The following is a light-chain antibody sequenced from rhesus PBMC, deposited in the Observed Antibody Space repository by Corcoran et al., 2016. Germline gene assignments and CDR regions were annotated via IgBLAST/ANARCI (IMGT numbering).Light chain of an antibody. V-gene: IGKV3-17*01. CDR2: DAS. Sequence: EIVLTQSPATLSLSPGERATLSCRASQSVSSSLAWSQQNPGQAPRLLIYDASSRATGIPDRFSGSGSGTDFTLTISSLEPEDVGVYYCQQYSNWWTFGQGTKVEIK. J-gene: IGKJ1*01. CDR3: QQYSNWWT. CDR1: QSVSSS.